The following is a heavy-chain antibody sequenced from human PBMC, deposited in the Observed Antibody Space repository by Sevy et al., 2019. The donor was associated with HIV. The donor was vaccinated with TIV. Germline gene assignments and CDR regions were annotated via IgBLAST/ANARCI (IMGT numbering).Heavy chain of an antibody. CDR3: ARDHCTDGACFRSGYFDY. CDR1: GFTFADHA. V-gene: IGHV3-30*04. J-gene: IGHJ4*02. Sequence: GGSLSLSCAASGFTFADHAFHWVRQAPGKGLEWVAIISFDGRNKRLAETVKGRFTMSRDDSTNTVYLQMFSLRPEDTAVYYCARDHCTDGACFRSGYFDYWGQGTLVTVSS. CDR2: ISFDGRNK. D-gene: IGHD2-8*01.